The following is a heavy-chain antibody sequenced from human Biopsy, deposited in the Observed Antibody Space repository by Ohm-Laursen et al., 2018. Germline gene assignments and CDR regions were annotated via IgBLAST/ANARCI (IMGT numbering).Heavy chain of an antibody. CDR1: GFTFSDYY. J-gene: IGHJ4*02. CDR2: VSGSGTTI. Sequence: SLRLSCSASGFTFSDYYMSWIRQAPEKGLEWLSYVSGSGTTIFYADSVKGRFTVSRDNAKNSLYLQMNSLTVEDTAVYYCARDGVGSYHDYWGQGTLVTVSS. V-gene: IGHV3-11*01. D-gene: IGHD3-16*02. CDR3: ARDGVGSYHDY.